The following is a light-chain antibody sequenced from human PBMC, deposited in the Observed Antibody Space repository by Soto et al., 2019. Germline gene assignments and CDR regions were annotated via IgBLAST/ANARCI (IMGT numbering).Light chain of an antibody. CDR2: GAS. V-gene: IGKV3-20*01. J-gene: IGKJ1*01. Sequence: IVLTQSPDTLSFSPGERATLSCRASQSIRNAYLAWYQQKPGQAPRLLIYGASNRATGIPDRFSGSGSGKALTLTISTLEPEDFALYYCPHCRNSHGAFGQGTKVDIX. CDR3: PHCRNSHGA. CDR1: QSIRNAY.